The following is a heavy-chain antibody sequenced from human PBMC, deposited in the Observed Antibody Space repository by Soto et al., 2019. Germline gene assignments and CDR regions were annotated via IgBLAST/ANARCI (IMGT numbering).Heavy chain of an antibody. CDR1: GFTFGSYA. V-gene: IGHV3-64*01. J-gene: IGHJ4*02. D-gene: IGHD3-3*01. CDR2: ISSNGGST. CDR3: ARALDFWSAYFDY. Sequence: PGGSLRLSCAASGFTFGSYAMHWVRQAPGKGLEYVSAISSNGGSTYYANSVKGRFTISRDNSKNTLYLQMGSLRAEDMAVYYCARALDFWSAYFDYWGQGSLVTVSS.